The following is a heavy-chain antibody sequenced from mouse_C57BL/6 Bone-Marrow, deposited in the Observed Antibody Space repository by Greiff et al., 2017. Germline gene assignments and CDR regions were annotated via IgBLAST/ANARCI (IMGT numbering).Heavy chain of an antibody. CDR3: ARQGNYGSRTPFAY. D-gene: IGHD1-1*01. J-gene: IGHJ3*01. CDR2: ILPGSGST. CDR1: GYTFTGYW. Sequence: VQLQQSGPELVKPGASVKMSCKATGYTFTGYWIEWVKQRPGHGLEWIGEILPGSGSTNYNEKFKGKATFTADTSSNTAYMQLSSLTTEDSAIYYCARQGNYGSRTPFAYWGQGTLVTVSA. V-gene: IGHV1-9*01.